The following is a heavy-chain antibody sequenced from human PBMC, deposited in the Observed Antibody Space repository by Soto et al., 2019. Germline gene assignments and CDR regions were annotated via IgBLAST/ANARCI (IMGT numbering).Heavy chain of an antibody. CDR1: GFTFENYG. CDR2: IATNDGSI. J-gene: IGHJ4*02. Sequence: EVHLVESGGGVVQPGGSLRLSCATSGFTFENYGVSWVRKAPGKGLEWVSGIATNDGSIGYAESVRGRVTISRDNAKNSLYLQMHTLRVEDTAFYYCARGEAGDYWGQGTLVTVSS. CDR3: ARGEAGDY. V-gene: IGHV3-20*04. D-gene: IGHD1-26*01.